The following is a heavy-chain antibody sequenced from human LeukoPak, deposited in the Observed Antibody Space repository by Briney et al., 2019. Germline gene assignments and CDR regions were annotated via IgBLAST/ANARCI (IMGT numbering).Heavy chain of an antibody. CDR1: GGTFNRFG. CDR2: IIPNFGIA. Sequence: SVKVSCKASGGTFNRFGISWVRQAPGQGLEWMGRIIPNFGIANYAQKFQGRVTITADKSTSRGYMELSSLRSEDTAVYYCAREQSASGSYYMPYMDVWGQGTTVTISS. V-gene: IGHV1-69*04. J-gene: IGHJ6*02. CDR3: AREQSASGSYYMPYMDV. D-gene: IGHD3-10*01.